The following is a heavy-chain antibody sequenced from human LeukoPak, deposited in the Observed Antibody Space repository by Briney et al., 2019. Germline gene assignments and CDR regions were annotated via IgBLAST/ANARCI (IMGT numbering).Heavy chain of an antibody. J-gene: IGHJ3*02. CDR2: INPNSGDT. Sequence: ASVKVACKGSGFPFNGYYMHWVGQAPGQGLEWMGWINPNSGDTSYAQKFQGRVTMTRDTSISTAYMELRSLRSDDTAVYHCAREGDSSADAFDIWGLGTMVTVSS. D-gene: IGHD3-22*01. CDR3: AREGDSSADAFDI. V-gene: IGHV1-2*02. CDR1: GFPFNGYY.